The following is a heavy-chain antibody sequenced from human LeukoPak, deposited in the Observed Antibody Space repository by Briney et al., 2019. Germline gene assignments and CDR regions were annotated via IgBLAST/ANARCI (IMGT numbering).Heavy chain of an antibody. V-gene: IGHV4-59*08. CDR1: GGSISSYY. Sequence: SETLSLTCTVSGGSISSYYWSWIRQPPGKGLEWIGYIYYSGSTNYNPSLKSRVTISVDTSKNQFSLKLSSVTAADTAVYHCARHGVDDYYYYGMDVWGQGTTVTVSS. CDR3: ARHGVDDYYYYGMDV. D-gene: IGHD3/OR15-3a*01. CDR2: IYYSGST. J-gene: IGHJ6*02.